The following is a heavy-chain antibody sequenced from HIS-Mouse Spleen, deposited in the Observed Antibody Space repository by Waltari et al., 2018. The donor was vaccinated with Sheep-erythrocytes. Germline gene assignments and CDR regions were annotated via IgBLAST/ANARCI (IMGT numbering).Heavy chain of an antibody. CDR2: INHSGST. Sequence: QVQLQQWGAGLLKPSETLSLTCAVYGGSFSGYYWSWIRQPPGKGLEWIGEINHSGSTNYNPSLKSRGNISVDTSKNQFSLKLSSVTAADTAVYYCALSVDLAGAFDIWGQGTMVTVSS. CDR1: GGSFSGYY. D-gene: IGHD6-19*01. J-gene: IGHJ3*02. V-gene: IGHV4-34*01. CDR3: ALSVDLAGAFDI.